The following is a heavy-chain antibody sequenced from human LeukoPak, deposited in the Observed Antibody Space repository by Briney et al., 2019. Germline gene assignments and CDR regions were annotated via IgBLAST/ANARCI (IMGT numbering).Heavy chain of an antibody. V-gene: IGHV4-34*08. CDR1: GGTFNGYY. D-gene: IGHD3-9*01. CDR2: INHSGST. Sequence: SVTLSLTSAVYGGTFNGYYWIWMRHPQGKGREGIGEINHSGSTNYYPSLESRATISVDTSKNAFSLKLSSVTAADTAVYYWAARYNDILTGYSPDAFDIWGQGTMVTVSS. J-gene: IGHJ3*02. CDR3: AARYNDILTGYSPDAFDI.